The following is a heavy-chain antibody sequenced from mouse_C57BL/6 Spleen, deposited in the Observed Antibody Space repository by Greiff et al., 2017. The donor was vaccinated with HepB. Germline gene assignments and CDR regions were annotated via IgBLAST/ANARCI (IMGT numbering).Heavy chain of an antibody. Sequence: EVMLVESEGGLVQPGSSMKLSCTASGFTFSDYYMAWVRQVPEKGLEWVANINYDGSSTYYLDSLKSRFIISRDNAKNILYLQMSRLKSEDTATYYCARDTHYYGSSWGYFDVWGTGTTVTVSS. CDR1: GFTFSDYY. J-gene: IGHJ1*03. CDR3: ARDTHYYGSSWGYFDV. V-gene: IGHV5-16*01. CDR2: INYDGSST. D-gene: IGHD1-1*01.